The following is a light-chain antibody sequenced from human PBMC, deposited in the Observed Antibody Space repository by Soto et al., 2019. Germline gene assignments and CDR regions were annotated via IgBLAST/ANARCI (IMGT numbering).Light chain of an antibody. V-gene: IGKV3-20*01. J-gene: IGKJ5*01. CDR1: HSVXRTY. CDR3: QQFDDSVT. CDR2: GAS. Sequence: IVLTQSPGTLSLSPGERATLSCRASHSVXRTYLAWYQQKPGQAPRLLIYGASDRATGTPDRFSGSGSGTDFTLTISRLEPEDSAVYYCQQFDDSVTFGQGTRLDIK.